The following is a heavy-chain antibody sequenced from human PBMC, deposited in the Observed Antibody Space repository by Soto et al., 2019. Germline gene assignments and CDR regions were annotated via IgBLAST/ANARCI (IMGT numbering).Heavy chain of an antibody. Sequence: QLQLQESGSGLVKPSQTLSLTCAVSGGSISSGGYSWSWIRQPPGKGLEWIGYIQHGGSTYYNPSLKRRVTISVDRSKNQFSLQLTSVTAADTAVYYCARAHYGDYGYGMDVWGQGTTVTVSS. D-gene: IGHD4-17*01. CDR3: ARAHYGDYGYGMDV. V-gene: IGHV4-30-2*01. CDR1: GGSISSGGYS. CDR2: IQHGGST. J-gene: IGHJ6*02.